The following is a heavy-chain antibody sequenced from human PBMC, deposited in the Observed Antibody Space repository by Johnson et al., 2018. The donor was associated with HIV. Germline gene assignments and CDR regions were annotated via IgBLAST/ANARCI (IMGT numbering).Heavy chain of an antibody. Sequence: VQLVESGGGVVQPGRSLRLSCAASGFTVSSNYMSWVRQAPGKGLAWVSVIYSGGSTYYADYVKGRFTISRDNSKNTLYLQMNSLRAEDTAVYYCARGGYSSGWIYAFDIWGQGTMVTVSS. V-gene: IGHV3-66*01. J-gene: IGHJ3*02. CDR2: IYSGGST. CDR1: GFTVSSNY. CDR3: ARGGYSSGWIYAFDI. D-gene: IGHD6-19*01.